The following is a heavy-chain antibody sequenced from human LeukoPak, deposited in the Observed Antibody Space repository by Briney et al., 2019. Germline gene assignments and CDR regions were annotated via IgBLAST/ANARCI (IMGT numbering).Heavy chain of an antibody. CDR1: RGSISSGGYY. Sequence: SEALSLTCTVSRGSISSGGYYCSWVRQHPGKGLEWIGYIYYSGSTYYNPSLKSRVTISVDTSKNQFSLKLSSVTAADTAVYYCARGDIAVASSTGDAFDIWGQGTMVTVSS. CDR3: ARGDIAVASSTGDAFDI. J-gene: IGHJ3*02. CDR2: IYYSGST. D-gene: IGHD6-19*01. V-gene: IGHV4-31*03.